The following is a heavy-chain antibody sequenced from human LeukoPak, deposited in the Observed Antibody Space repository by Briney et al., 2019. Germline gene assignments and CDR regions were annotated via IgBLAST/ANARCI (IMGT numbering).Heavy chain of an antibody. V-gene: IGHV3-49*04. J-gene: IGHJ4*02. D-gene: IGHD3-9*01. CDR3: TRDLSVWLLTFDY. CDR1: GFTLGDYA. Sequence: GPLRLSRTASGFTLGDYAMSWVRQAPGKGLEWVGFIRSKAYGGTTEYAASVKGRFTISRDDSKCIASLQMNSLKTEDTAVYCCTRDLSVWLLTFDYWGEGALVTVSS. CDR2: IRSKAYGGTT.